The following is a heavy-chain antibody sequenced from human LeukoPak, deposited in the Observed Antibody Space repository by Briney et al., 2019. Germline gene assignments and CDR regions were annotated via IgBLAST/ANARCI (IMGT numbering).Heavy chain of an antibody. V-gene: IGHV1-2*02. CDR3: ARDPGSPFQVIVVRRYGMDV. D-gene: IGHD3-22*01. Sequence: ASVKVSCKASGYTFTGYYMHWVRQAPGQGLEWMGWINPDTGATRWPQKFQGRVTMTRDASISTAYMELSRLRSDDTAVYYCARDPGSPFQVIVVRRYGMDVWGQGTTVTVSS. CDR2: INPDTGAT. J-gene: IGHJ6*02. CDR1: GYTFTGYY.